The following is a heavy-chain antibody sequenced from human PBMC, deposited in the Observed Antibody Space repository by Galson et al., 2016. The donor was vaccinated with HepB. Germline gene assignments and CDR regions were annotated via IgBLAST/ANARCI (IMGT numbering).Heavy chain of an antibody. CDR1: GFPFSSYA. J-gene: IGHJ4*02. CDR2: TSFDGSDK. D-gene: IGHD1-1*01. CDR3: ARDTGWNDQFDY. Sequence: SLRLSCAASGFPFSSYAVHWVRQAPGKGLEWVAVTSFDGSDKYYTDSVKGRFTASRDNSRSTLFLQMSSLRAEDTAVYYCARDTGWNDQFDYWGQGTLVTVS. V-gene: IGHV3-30*04.